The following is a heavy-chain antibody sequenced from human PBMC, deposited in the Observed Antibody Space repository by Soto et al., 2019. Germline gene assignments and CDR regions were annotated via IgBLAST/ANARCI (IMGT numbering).Heavy chain of an antibody. Sequence: QVQLVQSGAEEKKPGASVKVSCKASGYTFTSYAMHWVRQAPGQRLEWMGWINAGNGNTKYSQKFQGRVTITRDTSASTAYMELSRLRSEDTAVYYCARVRGWYNWFDPWGQGTLVTVSS. CDR1: GYTFTSYA. J-gene: IGHJ5*02. CDR2: INAGNGNT. V-gene: IGHV1-3*05. CDR3: ARVRGWYNWFDP.